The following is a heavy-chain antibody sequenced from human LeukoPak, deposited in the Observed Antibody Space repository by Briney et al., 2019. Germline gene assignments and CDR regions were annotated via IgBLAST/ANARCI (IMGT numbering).Heavy chain of an antibody. D-gene: IGHD3-3*01. Sequence: VKVSCKASGYTFTSYDINWVRQATGQGLEWMGWMNPNSGDTGYAQKFQGRVTMTRNTSISTAYMELSSLRSEDTAVYYCARAGYYDFWSGYYGLAKSSGGMDVWGQGTTVTVSS. V-gene: IGHV1-8*01. J-gene: IGHJ6*02. CDR2: MNPNSGDT. CDR3: ARAGYYDFWSGYYGLAKSSGGMDV. CDR1: GYTFTSYD.